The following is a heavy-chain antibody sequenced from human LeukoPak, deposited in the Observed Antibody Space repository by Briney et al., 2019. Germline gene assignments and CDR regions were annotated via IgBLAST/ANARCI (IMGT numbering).Heavy chain of an antibody. J-gene: IGHJ5*02. Sequence: GSLRLSCAASGFTFSSYWMSWVRQAPGKGLEWVANIKQDGSEKYYVDSVKGRFTISRDNAKNSLYLQMNSLRAEDTAVYYCARDRKPVAYYGSGSYLKGNWFDPWGQGTLVTVSS. CDR3: ARDRKPVAYYGSGSYLKGNWFDP. V-gene: IGHV3-7*01. CDR2: IKQDGSEK. CDR1: GFTFSSYW. D-gene: IGHD3-10*01.